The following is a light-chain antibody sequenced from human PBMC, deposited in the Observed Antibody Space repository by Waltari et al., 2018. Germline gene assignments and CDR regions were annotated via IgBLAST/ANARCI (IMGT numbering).Light chain of an antibody. CDR1: QDISNY. Sequence: DIQMTQSPSSLSASVGDRVTITCQASQDISNYLNWYQQKPGKAPKLLIYDASNLETGVPSRFSGSGSGTDFTFTISSLQPEDIATYYCQQYDNLPGTFGPGTKVDIK. J-gene: IGKJ3*01. V-gene: IGKV1-33*01. CDR2: DAS. CDR3: QQYDNLPGT.